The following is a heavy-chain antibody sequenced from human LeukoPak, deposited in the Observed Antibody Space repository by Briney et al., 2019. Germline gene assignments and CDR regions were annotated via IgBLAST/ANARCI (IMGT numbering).Heavy chain of an antibody. CDR3: AEGPYYNILTGYRKGGAFDV. CDR2: ISGSGDRT. V-gene: IGHV3-23*01. CDR1: GFTFSSYA. J-gene: IGHJ3*01. Sequence: GGSLRLSCAASGFTFSSYAMSWVRQAPGKGLEWVSAISGSGDRTYYADSVKGRFTISRDNSKNTLYLQMNSLRAEDTAVYYCAEGPYYNILTGYRKGGAFDVWGRGTMVTVSS. D-gene: IGHD3-9*01.